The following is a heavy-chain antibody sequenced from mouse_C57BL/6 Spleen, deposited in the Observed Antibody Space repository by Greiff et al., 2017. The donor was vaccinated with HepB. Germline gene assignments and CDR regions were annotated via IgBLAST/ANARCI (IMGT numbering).Heavy chain of an antibody. J-gene: IGHJ2*01. D-gene: IGHD1-1*01. V-gene: IGHV14-4*01. CDR1: GFNIKDDY. CDR2: IDPENGDT. Sequence: EVQLQQSGAELVRPGASVKLSCTASGFNIKDDYMHWVKQRPEQGLEWIGWIDPENGDTEYASKFQGKATITADTSSNTAYLQLSSLTSEDTAVYYCTRYYYGSYFDYWGQGTTLTVSS. CDR3: TRYYYGSYFDY.